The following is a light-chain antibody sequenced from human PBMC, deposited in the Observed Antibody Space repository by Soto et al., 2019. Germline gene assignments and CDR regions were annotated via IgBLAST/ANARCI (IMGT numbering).Light chain of an antibody. CDR3: SSYTSSSTPYDV. V-gene: IGLV2-14*01. J-gene: IGLJ1*01. Sequence: QSALTQPASVSGSPGQSITISCTGTNSDVGGYNYVSWYQQHPGKAPKLMIYDVSNRPSGVSNRFSGSKSGNTASLTISGLQAEDEADYYCSSYTSSSTPYDVFGTGTKLTVL. CDR2: DVS. CDR1: NSDVGGYNY.